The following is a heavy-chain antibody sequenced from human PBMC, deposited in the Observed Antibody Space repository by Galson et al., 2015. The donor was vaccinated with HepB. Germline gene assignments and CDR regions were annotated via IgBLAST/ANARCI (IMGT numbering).Heavy chain of an antibody. CDR3: ARELGYCSSTSCYGKFGGGQNWFDP. CDR2: ISAYNGNT. J-gene: IGHJ5*02. D-gene: IGHD2-2*01. Sequence: SVKVSCKASGYTFTSYGINWVRQAPGQGLEWMGWISAYNGNTNYAQKLQGRVTMTTDTSTSTAYMELRSLRSDDTAVYYCARELGYCSSTSCYGKFGGGQNWFDPWGQGTLVTVSS. CDR1: GYTFTSYG. V-gene: IGHV1-18*04.